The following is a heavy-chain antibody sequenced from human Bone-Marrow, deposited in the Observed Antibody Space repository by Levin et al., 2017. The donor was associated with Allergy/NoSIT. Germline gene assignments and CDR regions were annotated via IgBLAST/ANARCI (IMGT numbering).Heavy chain of an antibody. V-gene: IGHV4-4*07. D-gene: IGHD2-2*01. CDR3: AREGVIPGDAAFDI. CDR2: IYPSGTT. Sequence: SQTLSLTCTVSDGSIRRYYWSWIRQPAGQGLEWIGRIYPSGTTNYNPSLKSRVTMSIDTSKKKFSLKLMSVTAADTAVYYCAREGVIPGDAAFDIWGQGTMVTVSS. CDR1: DGSIRRYY. J-gene: IGHJ3*02.